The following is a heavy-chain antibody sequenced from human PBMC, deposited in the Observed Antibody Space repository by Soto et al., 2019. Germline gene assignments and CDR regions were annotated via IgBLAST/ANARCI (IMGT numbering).Heavy chain of an antibody. CDR2: IIPIFGSA. CDR3: ARRADYYDSSGYPGYYYYGVDV. CDR1: GGTFSSYA. D-gene: IGHD3-22*01. J-gene: IGHJ6*02. V-gene: IGHV1-69*01. Sequence: QVQLVQSGAEVKKPGSSVKVSCKASGGTFSSYAISWVRQAPGQGLEWKGGIIPIFGSANYAQTFQGRVTITADESTSTAYMDLSSLRSEDTAVYYCARRADYYDSSGYPGYYYYGVDVWGQGTTVTVSS.